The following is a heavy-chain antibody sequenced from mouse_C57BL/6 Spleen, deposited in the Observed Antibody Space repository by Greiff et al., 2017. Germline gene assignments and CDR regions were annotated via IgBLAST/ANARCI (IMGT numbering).Heavy chain of an antibody. CDR2: IYPGSGST. CDR3: ARQGVYDGDYYFDY. J-gene: IGHJ2*01. V-gene: IGHV1-55*01. D-gene: IGHD2-3*01. CDR1: GYTFTSYW. Sequence: VKLQESGAELVKPGASVKMSCKASGYTFTSYWITWVKQRPGQGLEWIGDIYPGSGSTNYNEKFKSKATLTVDTSSSTAYMQLSSLTSEDSAVYYCARQGVYDGDYYFDYWGQGTTLTLSP.